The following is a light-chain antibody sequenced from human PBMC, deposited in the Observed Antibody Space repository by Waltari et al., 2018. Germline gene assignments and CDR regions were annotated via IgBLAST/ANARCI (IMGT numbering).Light chain of an antibody. Sequence: QSALTQPASVSGSPGQSITISCIGTSSDVGGYNFFSWYQHHPGKAPKLIIYDVSNGPSGLSDRFSGSKSGNTASLTISGLQSEDEADYYCSSYTFGTTYVFGTGTKVTVL. J-gene: IGLJ1*01. CDR2: DVS. CDR1: SSDVGGYNF. CDR3: SSYTFGTTYV. V-gene: IGLV2-14*01.